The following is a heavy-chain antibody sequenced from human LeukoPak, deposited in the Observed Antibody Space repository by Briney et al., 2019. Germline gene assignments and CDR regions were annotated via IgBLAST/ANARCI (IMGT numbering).Heavy chain of an antibody. CDR2: ISSSGSTI. V-gene: IGHV3-11*01. CDR1: GFTFSGYY. CDR3: ARDGKAAAGMTNYYYYGMDV. Sequence: PGGSLRLSCAASGFTFSGYYMSWIRQAPGKGLEWVSYISSSGSTIYYADSVKGRFTISRDNAKNSLYLQMNSLRAEDTAVYYCARDGKAAAGMTNYYYYGMDVWGQGTTVTVSS. J-gene: IGHJ6*02. D-gene: IGHD6-13*01.